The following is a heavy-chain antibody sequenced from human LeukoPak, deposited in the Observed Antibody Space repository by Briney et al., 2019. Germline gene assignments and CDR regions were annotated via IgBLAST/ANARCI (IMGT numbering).Heavy chain of an antibody. CDR1: GYTFTSYD. J-gene: IGHJ6*02. CDR2: MNPNSGNT. CDR3: ASWPVYGSESPYYYYYYGMDV. D-gene: IGHD3-10*01. Sequence: GASVKVSCKASGYTFTSYDINWVRQATGQGLEWMGWMNPNSGNTGYAQKFQGRVTMTRNTPISTAYMELSSLRSEDTAVYYCASWPVYGSESPYYYYYYGMDVWGQGTTVTVSS. V-gene: IGHV1-8*01.